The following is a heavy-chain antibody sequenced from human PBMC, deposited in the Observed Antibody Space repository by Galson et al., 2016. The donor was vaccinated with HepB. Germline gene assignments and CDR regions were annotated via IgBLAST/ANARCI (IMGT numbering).Heavy chain of an antibody. D-gene: IGHD6-13*01. CDR3: ARDLIAAAGRTFFYYYYYMDV. Sequence: SLRLSCAASGFTFSYYSMNWVRQAPGKGLEWVSSISSSSSDIYYADSAKGRFTISRDNAKNSLYLQMNSLRAEDMAVYYCARDLIAAAGRTFFYYYYYMDVWGKGTTVTFSS. V-gene: IGHV3-21*01. CDR2: ISSSSSDI. CDR1: GFTFSYYS. J-gene: IGHJ6*03.